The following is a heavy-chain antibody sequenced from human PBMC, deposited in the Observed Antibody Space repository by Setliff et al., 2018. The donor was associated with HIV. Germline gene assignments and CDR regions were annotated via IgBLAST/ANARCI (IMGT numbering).Heavy chain of an antibody. CDR2: INKSGSS. CDR1: GGLISSGSYY. D-gene: IGHD3-22*01. CDR3: ARDPSYFDTTGHLTSGGHWFDP. V-gene: IGHV4-61*01. J-gene: IGHJ5*02. Sequence: TSETLSLTCNVPGGLISSGSYYWSWIRQPPGKGLEWIGYINKSGSSIYNPSLKSRVTISVDTSKTQISLRVNSVTAADTAVYFCARDPSYFDTTGHLTSGGHWFDPWGQGTLVTVSS.